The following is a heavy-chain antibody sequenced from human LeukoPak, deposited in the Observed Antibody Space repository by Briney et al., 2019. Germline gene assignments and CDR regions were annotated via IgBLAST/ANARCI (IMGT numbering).Heavy chain of an antibody. Sequence: QSGGSLRLSCAASGFTFSSYAMSRVRQAPGKGLEWVSAISGSGGSTYYADSVKGRFTISRDNSKNTLYLQMNSLRAEDTAVYYCAKDHFHRYYYDSSGYYPFDYWGQGTLVTVSS. CDR2: ISGSGGST. V-gene: IGHV3-23*01. D-gene: IGHD3-22*01. CDR3: AKDHFHRYYYDSSGYYPFDY. J-gene: IGHJ4*02. CDR1: GFTFSSYA.